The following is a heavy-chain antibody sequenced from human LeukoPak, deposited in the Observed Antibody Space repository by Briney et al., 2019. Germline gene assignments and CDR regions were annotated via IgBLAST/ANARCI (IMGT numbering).Heavy chain of an antibody. Sequence: PGGSLRLSCVGSGFSFSGNSMNWVRQAPGKGLEWVSGISRTSTYIYYADSVQGRFTISRDNSKNTLYLQMNSLRAEDTAVYYCAKDAEMYGVSFDYWGQGTLVTVSS. CDR3: AKDAEMYGVSFDY. J-gene: IGHJ4*02. CDR2: ISRTSTYI. D-gene: IGHD4-17*01. V-gene: IGHV3-21*04. CDR1: GFSFSGNS.